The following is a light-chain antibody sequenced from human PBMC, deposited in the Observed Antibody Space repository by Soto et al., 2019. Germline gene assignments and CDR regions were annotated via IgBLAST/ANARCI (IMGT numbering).Light chain of an antibody. V-gene: IGLV2-14*01. CDR3: STYTSHSPLV. J-gene: IGLJ2*01. CDR1: SSDVGGYNY. CDR2: DVT. Sequence: QSALTQPASVSGSPGQSITISCTGTSSDVGGYNYVCWYQQHPGKAPKLIIYDVTNRPSGVANRFSGSKSGNTASLSISGLQAEDEADSYCSTYTSHSPLVFGGGTKLTVL.